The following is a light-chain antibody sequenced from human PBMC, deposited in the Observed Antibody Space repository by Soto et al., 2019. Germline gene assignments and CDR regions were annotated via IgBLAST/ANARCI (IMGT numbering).Light chain of an antibody. CDR2: GAS. J-gene: IGKJ1*01. CDR3: QQYGSSPLT. Sequence: DIVLTQSPGTLSLSPGERATLSCRASQTVSSSSLAWYQQKPGQAPRLLIFGASTRAAGFPDRFSGSGSGTDFTLTISRLEPEYFAVYYCQQYGSSPLTFGQGTKVEIK. V-gene: IGKV3-20*01. CDR1: QTVSSSS.